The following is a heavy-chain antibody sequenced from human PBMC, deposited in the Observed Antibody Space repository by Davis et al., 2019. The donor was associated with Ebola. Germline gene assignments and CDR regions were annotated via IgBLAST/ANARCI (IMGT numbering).Heavy chain of an antibody. Sequence: PGGSLRLSCPASGFTFSSYSMNWVRQAPGKGLEWVSSISSSSSYIYYADSVKGRFTISRDNAKNSLYLQMNSLRAEDTAVYYCARERVVATIDGIYYYGMDVWGQGTTVTVPS. J-gene: IGHJ6*02. V-gene: IGHV3-21*01. CDR2: ISSSSSYI. CDR3: ARERVVATIDGIYYYGMDV. CDR1: GFTFSSYS. D-gene: IGHD5-12*01.